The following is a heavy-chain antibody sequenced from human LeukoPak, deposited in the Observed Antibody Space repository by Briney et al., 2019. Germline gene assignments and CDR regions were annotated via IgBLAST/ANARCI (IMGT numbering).Heavy chain of an antibody. CDR2: ITTTDTTK. D-gene: IGHD5-18*01. CDR3: ARRSGYTYGYYYYYYMDV. V-gene: IGHV3-48*03. Sequence: GGSLRLSCAASGFTFSSYEMNWVRQGPGKGLEWISYITTTDTTKYYTDSVKGRFTISRDNAKNSLYLQMNSLRAEDTAVYYCARRSGYTYGYYYYYYMDVWGKGTTVTVSS. CDR1: GFTFSSYE. J-gene: IGHJ6*03.